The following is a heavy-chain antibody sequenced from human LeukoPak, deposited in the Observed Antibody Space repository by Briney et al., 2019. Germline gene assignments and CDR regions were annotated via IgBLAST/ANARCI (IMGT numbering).Heavy chain of an antibody. Sequence: GGSLRLSCAASGFTFSSYGMHWVRQAQGKGLEWVAVISYDGSNKSYADSVQGRFTISRDNSKNTLYLQMNSLRAGDTAVYYCARGVEAILTYGTIDYWGQGTLVTGSS. D-gene: IGHD3-3*01. J-gene: IGHJ4*02. CDR3: ARGVEAILTYGTIDY. CDR1: GFTFSSYG. CDR2: ISYDGSNK. V-gene: IGHV3-30*04.